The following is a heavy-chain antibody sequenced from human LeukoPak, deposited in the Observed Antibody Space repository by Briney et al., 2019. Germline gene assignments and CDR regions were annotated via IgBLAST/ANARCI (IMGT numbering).Heavy chain of an antibody. CDR1: GFTFSSYA. CDR2: ISYDESNK. J-gene: IGHJ4*02. CDR3: ARASSGWSLGYFDY. D-gene: IGHD6-19*01. V-gene: IGHV3-30*04. Sequence: GVSLRLSCVASGFTFSSYAMHWVRQAPGKGLEWVAVISYDESNKNYADSVKGRFTISRDNSKNTLYLQMNSLRAEDTAVYYCARASSGWSLGYFDYWGQGTLVTVSS.